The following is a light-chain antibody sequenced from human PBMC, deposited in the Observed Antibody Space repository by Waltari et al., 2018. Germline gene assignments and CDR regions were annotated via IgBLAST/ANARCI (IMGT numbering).Light chain of an antibody. V-gene: IGKV2-28*01. J-gene: IGKJ1*01. CDR2: LGS. Sequence: DIVMTQSPLSLLVTPGEPPSISCRSSQSLLHSNGYNYLDWYLQKPGQSPQLLIDLGSNRAAGVPDRFSGSGSGTDFTLKISRVEAEDVGVYYCMQALQTPWTFGQGTKVEIK. CDR3: MQALQTPWT. CDR1: QSLLHSNGYNY.